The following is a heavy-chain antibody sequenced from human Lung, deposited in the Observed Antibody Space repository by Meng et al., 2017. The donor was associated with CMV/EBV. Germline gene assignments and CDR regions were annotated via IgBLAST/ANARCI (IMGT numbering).Heavy chain of an antibody. Sequence: GSLRLXCTVSGGSISSSSYYWGWIRQPPGKGLEWLGSIYYSGSTYYNPSLNSRVAISVDTSKNQFSLKLSSVPAADTAVYYCARDRDYYVSSGYYYVGDYWGQGXLVTVSS. J-gene: IGHJ4*02. V-gene: IGHV4-39*07. CDR2: IYYSGST. D-gene: IGHD3-22*01. CDR1: GGSISSSSYY. CDR3: ARDRDYYVSSGYYYVGDY.